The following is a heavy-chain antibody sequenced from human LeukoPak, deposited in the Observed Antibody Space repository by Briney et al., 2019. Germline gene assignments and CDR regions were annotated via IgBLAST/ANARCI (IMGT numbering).Heavy chain of an antibody. V-gene: IGHV1-69*13. CDR3: AIRFLEWLSRPYYYYYGMDV. J-gene: IGHJ6*02. Sequence: SVKVSCKASGGTFGSYAISWARQAPGQGLEWMGGIIPIFGTANYAQKFQGRVTITADESTSTAYMELSSLRSEDTAVYYCAIRFLEWLSRPYYYYYGMDVWGQGTTVTVSS. D-gene: IGHD3-3*01. CDR1: GGTFGSYA. CDR2: IIPIFGTA.